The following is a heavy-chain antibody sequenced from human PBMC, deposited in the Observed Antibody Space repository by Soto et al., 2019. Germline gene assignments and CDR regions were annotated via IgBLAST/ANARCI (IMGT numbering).Heavy chain of an antibody. CDR3: ACIFSGGYGYGFYYYGMDV. J-gene: IGHJ6*02. Sequence: QLQLQESGPGLVKPSETLSLTCTVSGGSISSSSYYWGWIRQPPGKGLEWIGSIYYSGSTYYNPSLKSRLTISVDTSKNQFSLKLSSVTAADTAVYYCACIFSGGYGYGFYYYGMDVWGQGTTVTVSS. D-gene: IGHD5-18*01. CDR1: GGSISSSSYY. CDR2: IYYSGST. V-gene: IGHV4-39*01.